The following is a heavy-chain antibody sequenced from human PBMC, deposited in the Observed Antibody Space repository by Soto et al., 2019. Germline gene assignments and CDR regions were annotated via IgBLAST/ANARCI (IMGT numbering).Heavy chain of an antibody. V-gene: IGHV4-39*01. CDR1: GGSISSSSYY. CDR3: ASGSGYEGYFDY. D-gene: IGHD5-12*01. CDR2: IYYSGST. Sequence: SETLSLTCTVSGGSISSSSYYWGWIRQPPGKGLEWIGSIYYSGSTYYNPSLKSRVTISVDTSKNQFSLKLSSVTAADTAVYYCASGSGYEGYFDYWGQGTLVTVSS. J-gene: IGHJ4*02.